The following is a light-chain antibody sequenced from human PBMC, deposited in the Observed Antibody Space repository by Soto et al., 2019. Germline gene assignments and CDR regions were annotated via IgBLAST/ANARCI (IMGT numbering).Light chain of an antibody. Sequence: EIVLTQSPGTLSLSPGERATLSCRASQRVRSSYLAWYQQKPGQAPRLLIYGASSRATGIPDRFSGSGSGTDFTLTISRLEPEDFAVYYCQQYGSSPPMYTFGQGTKLEIK. CDR2: GAS. J-gene: IGKJ2*01. V-gene: IGKV3-20*01. CDR1: QRVRSSY. CDR3: QQYGSSPPMYT.